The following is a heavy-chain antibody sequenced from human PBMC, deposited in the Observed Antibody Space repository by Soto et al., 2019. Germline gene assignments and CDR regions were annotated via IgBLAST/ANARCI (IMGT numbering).Heavy chain of an antibody. V-gene: IGHV1-18*01. CDR2: IGSYNGNT. CDR3: ARDPNGELDFDY. J-gene: IGHJ4*01. CDR1: GYTFTSYG. D-gene: IGHD1-26*01. Sequence: GASVKVSCKASGYTFTSYGISWVRQAPGQGLERMGWIGSYNGNTNYAQKLQGRVTMTTDTSSSTAYMELRSLRSDDSAVYYCARDPNGELDFDYWGQGTLVTVSS.